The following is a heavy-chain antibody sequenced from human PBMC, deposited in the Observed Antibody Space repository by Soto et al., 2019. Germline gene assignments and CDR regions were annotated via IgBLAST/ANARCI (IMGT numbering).Heavy chain of an antibody. CDR1: GFTFSSYW. CDR2: IKSDGSGT. CDR3: ARGDGDYYDGNGYLGRH. Sequence: EVQLVESGGGLVQPGGSLRLSCAASGFTFSSYWMHWVRQAPGKGLVWVSRIKSDGSGTSYADSVKGRLTISRDNAKNTLYLQMNSLRAEYTAVYYCARGDGDYYDGNGYLGRHWGQGTLVTVSS. D-gene: IGHD3-22*01. V-gene: IGHV3-74*01. J-gene: IGHJ4*02.